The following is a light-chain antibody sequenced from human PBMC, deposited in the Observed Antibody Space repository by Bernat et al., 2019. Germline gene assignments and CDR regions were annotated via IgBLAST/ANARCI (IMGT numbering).Light chain of an antibody. Sequence: QSALTQPPSASGSPGQSVTISCTGTSSDIGGYNYVSWYQQHPGKAPKLIIYEVTQRPSGVPDRFSGSKSGNTASLTVSGLQPDDEADYYCGSYTGINHCVFGTGTKVTVL. CDR1: SSDIGGYNY. CDR3: GSYTGINHCV. V-gene: IGLV2-8*01. CDR2: EVT. J-gene: IGLJ1*01.